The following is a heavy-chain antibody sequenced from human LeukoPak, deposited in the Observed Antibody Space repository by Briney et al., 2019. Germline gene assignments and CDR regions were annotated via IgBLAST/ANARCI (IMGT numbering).Heavy chain of an antibody. V-gene: IGHV4-34*01. Sequence: SETLSLTCAVYGGSFSGYYWSWIRQPPGKGLEWIGEINHSGSTNYNPSLKSRVTISVDTSKNQFSLKLSSVTAADTAVYYCARDGAGFWSGYYYYYYMDVWGKGTTVTVSS. J-gene: IGHJ6*03. CDR1: GGSFSGYY. CDR3: ARDGAGFWSGYYYYYYMDV. CDR2: INHSGST. D-gene: IGHD3-3*01.